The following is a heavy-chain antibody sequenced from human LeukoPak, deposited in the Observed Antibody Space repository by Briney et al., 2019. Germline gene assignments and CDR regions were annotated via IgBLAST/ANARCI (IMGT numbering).Heavy chain of an antibody. J-gene: IGHJ4*02. CDR2: ISGSGGST. CDR3: ARDRVGKYYDFWSGSLFDY. CDR1: GFTFGTYA. V-gene: IGHV3-23*01. D-gene: IGHD3-3*01. Sequence: GGSLRLSCAASGFTFGTYAMSWVRQAPGKGLEWISAISGSGGSTYYADSVKGRFTISRDNSKNTLYPQMNSLRAEDTAAYYCARDRVGKYYDFWSGSLFDYWGQGTLVIVSS.